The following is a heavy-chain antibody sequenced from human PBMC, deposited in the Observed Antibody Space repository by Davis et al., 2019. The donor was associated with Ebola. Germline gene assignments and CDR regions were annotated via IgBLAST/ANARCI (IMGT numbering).Heavy chain of an antibody. CDR2: IHYSGST. D-gene: IGHD3-16*01. Sequence: SETLSLTCAVYGGTFSGYYWSWIRQPPGKGLEWLGYIHYSGSTNYNPSLKSRVTISVDTSANQLSLQLRSVTAADTAVYYCARLWGDYYDHWGQGSLVRVSS. CDR3: ARLWGDYYDH. CDR1: GGTFSGYY. J-gene: IGHJ4*02. V-gene: IGHV4-59*08.